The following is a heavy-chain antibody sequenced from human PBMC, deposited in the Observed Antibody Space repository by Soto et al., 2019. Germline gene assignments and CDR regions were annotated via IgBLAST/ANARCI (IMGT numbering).Heavy chain of an antibody. J-gene: IGHJ5*02. V-gene: IGHV4-31*03. CDR3: ARFLVVVPAAIGYWFDP. CDR1: GGSISSGGYY. CDR2: IYYSGST. D-gene: IGHD2-2*01. Sequence: SETLSLTCTVSGGSISSGGYYWSWIRQHPGKGLEWIGYIYYSGSTYYNPSLKSRVTISVDTSKNQFSLKLSSVTAADTAVYYCARFLVVVPAAIGYWFDPWGQGTLVTVSS.